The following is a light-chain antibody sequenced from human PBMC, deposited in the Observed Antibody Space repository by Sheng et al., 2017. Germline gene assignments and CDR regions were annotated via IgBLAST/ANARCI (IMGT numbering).Light chain of an antibody. J-gene: IGLJ1*01. CDR2: EGS. CDR3: CSYTRTSTPYV. V-gene: IGLV2-14*02. CDR1: SSDVGSYNL. Sequence: QSALTQPASVSGSPGQSITISCTGTSSDVGSYNLVSWYQQYSGKAPKLMIYEGSKRPSGVSNRFSGSKSGNTASLTISGLQAEDEADYYCCSYTRTSTPYVFGTGTQVTVL.